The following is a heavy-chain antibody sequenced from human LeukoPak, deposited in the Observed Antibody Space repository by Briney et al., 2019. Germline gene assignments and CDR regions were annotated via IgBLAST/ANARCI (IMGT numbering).Heavy chain of an antibody. J-gene: IGHJ4*02. CDR2: IYHSGST. D-gene: IGHD4-17*01. CDR3: ARDRPGDYGLDY. Sequence: SETLSLTCTVSGGSISSGGYYWSWIRQPPGKGLEWIGYIYHSGSTYYNPSLKSRVTISVDRSKNQFSLKLSSVTAADTAVYYCARDRPGDYGLDYWGQGTLVVVSS. CDR1: GGSISSGGYY. V-gene: IGHV4-30-2*01.